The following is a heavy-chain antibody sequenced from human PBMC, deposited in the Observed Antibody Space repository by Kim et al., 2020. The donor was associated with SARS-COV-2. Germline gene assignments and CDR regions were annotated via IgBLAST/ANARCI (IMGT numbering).Heavy chain of an antibody. V-gene: IGHV1-69*04. CDR3: ARDVRYGGNSDGDY. J-gene: IGHJ4*02. D-gene: IGHD2-21*02. CDR2: IIPILGIA. CDR1: GGTFSSYT. Sequence: SVKVSCKASGGTFSSYTISWVRQAPGQGLEWMGRIIPILGIANYAQKFQGRVTITADKSTSTAYMELSSLRSEDTAVYYCARDVRYGGNSDGDYWGQGTLVTVSS.